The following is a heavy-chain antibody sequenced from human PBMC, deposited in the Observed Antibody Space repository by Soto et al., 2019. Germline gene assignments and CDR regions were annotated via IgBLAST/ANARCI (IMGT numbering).Heavy chain of an antibody. CDR2: INPNSGNT. D-gene: IGHD3-10*01. CDR1: GYTFTSYD. V-gene: IGHV1-8*01. CDR3: ASGLGVGDGFEP. Sequence: QVQLVQSGAEVKKPGASVKVSCKASGYTFTSYDINWVRQATGQGLEWMGWINPNSGNTGYAQKFQGKVTMTRNTYISTAYMEPGSLISEDTAVYYCASGLGVGDGFEPWGQGTQVTVSS. J-gene: IGHJ5*02.